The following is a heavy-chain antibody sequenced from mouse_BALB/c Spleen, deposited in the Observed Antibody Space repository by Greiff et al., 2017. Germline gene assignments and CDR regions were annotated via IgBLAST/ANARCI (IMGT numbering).Heavy chain of an antibody. J-gene: IGHJ1*01. Sequence: VQLQESGPGLVQPSQSLSITCTVSGFSLTSYGVHWVRQSPGKGLEWLGVIWSGGSTDYNAAFISRLSISKDNSKSQVFFKMNSLQADDTAIYYCARNYYGPPGYFDVWGAGTTVTVSS. CDR1: GFSLTSYG. CDR2: IWSGGST. CDR3: ARNYYGPPGYFDV. D-gene: IGHD1-1*01. V-gene: IGHV2-4-1*01.